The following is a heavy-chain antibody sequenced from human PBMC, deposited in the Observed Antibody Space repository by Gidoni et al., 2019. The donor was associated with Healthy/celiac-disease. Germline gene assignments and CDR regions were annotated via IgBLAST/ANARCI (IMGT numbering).Heavy chain of an antibody. CDR2: IYPGDSDT. D-gene: IGHD6-13*01. V-gene: IGHV5-51*01. Sequence: EVQLVQSGAEVKKPGESLKLSCKGSGYSFTSYWIGWVRQLPGKGLEWMGIIYPGDSDTRYSPSFQGQVTISADKSISTAYLQWSSLKASDTAMYYCARRGQQLELGHHHYGMDVWGQGTTVTVSS. CDR3: ARRGQQLELGHHHYGMDV. CDR1: GYSFTSYW. J-gene: IGHJ6*02.